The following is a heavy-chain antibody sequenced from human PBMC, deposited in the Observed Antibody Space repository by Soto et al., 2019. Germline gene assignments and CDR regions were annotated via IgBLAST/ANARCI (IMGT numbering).Heavy chain of an antibody. J-gene: IGHJ4*02. CDR2: IVPVFGRP. CDR3: AREGSGYNF. D-gene: IGHD5-12*01. CDR1: GYTFTDYY. V-gene: IGHV1-69*13. Sequence: SVKVSCKASGYTFTDYYLHWVRQAPGQGLEWMGGIVPVFGRPNYAQRFRGRLTITADESTSTGYMELISLRSDDTAVYYCAREGSGYNFWGQGTQVTVSS.